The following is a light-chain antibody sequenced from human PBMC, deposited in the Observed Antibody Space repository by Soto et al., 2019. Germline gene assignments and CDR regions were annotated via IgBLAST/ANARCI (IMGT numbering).Light chain of an antibody. CDR3: QYQGT. Sequence: IELTQSPGTLSLSPGERAIISCRDSQSVGRRYVAWYLQEPGQAPMLLIYDTFERASDIPDRFSGSGSATDFTLTISRLVPEYFAVYYCQYQGTFGGGTKVEIK. V-gene: IGKV3-20*01. CDR2: DTF. J-gene: IGKJ4*01. CDR1: QSVGRRY.